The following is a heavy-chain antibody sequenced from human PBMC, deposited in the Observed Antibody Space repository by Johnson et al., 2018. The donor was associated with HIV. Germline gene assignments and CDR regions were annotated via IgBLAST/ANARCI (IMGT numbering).Heavy chain of an antibody. CDR2: IKSKTDGGTT. V-gene: IGHV3-15*01. Sequence: EVHLVESGGGLVKPGGSLRLSCAASGFTFSNAWMSWVRQAPGKGLAWVGRIKSKTDGGTTDYAAPVKGRFTISRDDSKNTLYLQMNSLKTEDTAVYYCTTRFIAARAFDIWGQGTMVTVSS. CDR1: GFTFSNAW. D-gene: IGHD6-6*01. CDR3: TTRFIAARAFDI. J-gene: IGHJ3*02.